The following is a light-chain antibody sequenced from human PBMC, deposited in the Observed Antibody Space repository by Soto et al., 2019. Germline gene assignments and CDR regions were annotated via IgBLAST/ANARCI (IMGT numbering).Light chain of an antibody. CDR3: QQYNNWPRAT. Sequence: EIVLTQSPGTLSLSPGERATLSCRASQRVYSSYLAWYQQKPDQAPRLLMFRTSSRATGFPARFSGSGSGTEFNLTISSLQSEDFGVYYCQQYNNWPRATFGGGTKVDIK. J-gene: IGKJ4*01. CDR2: RTS. V-gene: IGKV3-15*01. CDR1: QRVYSSY.